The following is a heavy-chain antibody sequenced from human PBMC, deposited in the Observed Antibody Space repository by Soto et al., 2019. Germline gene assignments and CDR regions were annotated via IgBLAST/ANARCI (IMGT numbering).Heavy chain of an antibody. CDR3: ARVSGSYPYYFDY. J-gene: IGHJ4*02. CDR2: IIPILGIA. Sequence: QVQLVQSGAEVKKPGSSVKVSCKASGGTFSSYTISWLRQAPGQGLEWMGRIIPILGIANYAQKYEGRVTITADKSTSTAYMELSSLRSEDTAVYYCARVSGSYPYYFDYWGQGTLVTVSS. D-gene: IGHD1-26*01. CDR1: GGTFSSYT. V-gene: IGHV1-69*02.